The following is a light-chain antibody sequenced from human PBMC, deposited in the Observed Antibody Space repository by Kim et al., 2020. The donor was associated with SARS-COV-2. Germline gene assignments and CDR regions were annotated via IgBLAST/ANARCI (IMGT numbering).Light chain of an antibody. V-gene: IGKV3-11*01. CDR3: QQRSTWPLT. CDR2: DTS. Sequence: LSPGDRATLSCRASQSVSGYLAWYQQKPGQPPRLLIYDTSRRATGIPARFSGSGSGTDFTLTISSLEPEDFAVYSCQQRSTWPLTFGGGTKVDIK. CDR1: QSVSGY. J-gene: IGKJ4*01.